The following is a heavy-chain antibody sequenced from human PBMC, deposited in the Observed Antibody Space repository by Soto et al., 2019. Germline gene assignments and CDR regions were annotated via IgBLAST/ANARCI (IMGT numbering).Heavy chain of an antibody. Sequence: GGSLRLSCAASGFPFSSYVMSWVRQAPGKGLEWVSGISGGGSNTFYADYVKGRFTISRDNSKNTLLLQTNSLGAEDTAVYYCAKDSNKYSSSLRGRYFDYWGQGIGVTVSS. V-gene: IGHV3-23*01. CDR3: AKDSNKYSSSLRGRYFDY. CDR2: ISGGGSNT. CDR1: GFPFSSYV. J-gene: IGHJ4*02. D-gene: IGHD4-4*01.